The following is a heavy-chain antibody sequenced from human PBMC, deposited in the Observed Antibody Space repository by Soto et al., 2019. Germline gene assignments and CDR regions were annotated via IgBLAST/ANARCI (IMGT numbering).Heavy chain of an antibody. D-gene: IGHD2-15*01. Sequence: EVQLVESGGGLVQPGGSLRLSCAASGFIFSDFTIHWVRQASGKGLEWVGRIRGKGDSYATAYAASVKGRFSISRDDSKNTAYLQMNGLKTEDTAVYYCARRCYGYGGSCYLSEAFEIWGQGTMVTVSS. CDR3: ARRCYGYGGSCYLSEAFEI. CDR1: GFIFSDFT. J-gene: IGHJ3*02. CDR2: IRGKGDSYAT. V-gene: IGHV3-73*02.